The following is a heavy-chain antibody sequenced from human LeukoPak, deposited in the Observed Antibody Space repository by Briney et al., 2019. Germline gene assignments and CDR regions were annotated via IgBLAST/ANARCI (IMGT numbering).Heavy chain of an antibody. CDR1: VGSFSDYY. D-gene: IGHD5-12*01. CDR2: INHSGST. Sequence: SGTLSLTCAVYVGSFSDYYWTWIRQSPGKGLEWIGEINHSGSTNYNPSLKSRVTISVDTSKNQFSLKLSSVTAADTAVYYCARGRVDIADYWGQGTLVTVSS. J-gene: IGHJ4*02. V-gene: IGHV4-34*01. CDR3: ARGRVDIADY.